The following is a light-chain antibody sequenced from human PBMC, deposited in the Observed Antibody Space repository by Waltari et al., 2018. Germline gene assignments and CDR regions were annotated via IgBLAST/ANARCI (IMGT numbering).Light chain of an antibody. J-gene: IGKJ4*01. CDR3: QQYYSTPLT. CDR2: WAS. V-gene: IGKV4-1*01. CDR1: QSVLYSSNNKNY. Sequence: DTVMTQSPDPLAVSLGARATTNCKSSQSVLYSSNNKNYLAWYQQKPGQPPKLLIYWASTRESGVPDRFSGSGSGTDFTLTISSLQAEDVAVYYCQQYYSTPLTFGGGTKVEIK.